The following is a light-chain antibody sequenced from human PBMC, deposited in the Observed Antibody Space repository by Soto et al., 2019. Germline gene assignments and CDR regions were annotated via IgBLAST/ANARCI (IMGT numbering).Light chain of an antibody. Sequence: DIQMTQSPSTLSGSVGERVTITCRASQTISSLLSWYQKKPGKAPKLLIYKASTLKSGVPSRFSGSGSGKEFTLTISSLPADDFVTYCRQNYNSPSDAFGQGTKLEI. CDR2: KAS. J-gene: IGKJ1*01. V-gene: IGKV1-5*03. CDR1: QTISSL. CDR3: QNYNSPSDA.